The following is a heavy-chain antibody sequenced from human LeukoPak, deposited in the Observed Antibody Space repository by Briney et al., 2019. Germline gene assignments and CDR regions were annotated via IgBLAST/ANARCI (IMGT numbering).Heavy chain of an antibody. CDR2: INPNSGDT. V-gene: IGHV1-2*02. J-gene: IGHJ6*02. D-gene: IGHD3-10*01. Sequence: ASVKVSCKTSGYSFTGYFMHWVRQAPGQGLEWMGWINPNSGDTKYAQRFQGRVTMTRDTSINTAYMEMRRLTSDYTAVYYCARVPSMIRGVVNYGMDVWGQGTTVTVSS. CDR3: ARVPSMIRGVVNYGMDV. CDR1: GYSFTGYF.